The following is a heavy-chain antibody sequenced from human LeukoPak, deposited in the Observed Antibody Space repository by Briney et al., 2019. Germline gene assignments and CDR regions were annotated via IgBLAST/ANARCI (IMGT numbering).Heavy chain of an antibody. CDR1: GYTFTSCG. V-gene: IGHV1-18*01. Sequence: ASVRVSCKASGYTFTSCGISWVRQAPGQGLEWMGWISAYNGNTNYAQKLQGRVTMTTDTSTSTAYMELRSLRSDDTAVYYCARDYDYVWGSPGSAFDIWGQGTMVTVS. CDR3: ARDYDYVWGSPGSAFDI. D-gene: IGHD3-16*01. CDR2: ISAYNGNT. J-gene: IGHJ3*02.